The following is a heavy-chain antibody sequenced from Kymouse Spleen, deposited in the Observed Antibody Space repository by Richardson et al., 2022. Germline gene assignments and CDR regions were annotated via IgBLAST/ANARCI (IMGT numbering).Heavy chain of an antibody. D-gene: IGHD5-12*01. CDR2: INHSGST. CDR1: GGSFSGYY. CDR3: AGEGWLRSSFDY. J-gene: IGHJ4*02. Sequence: QVQLQQWGAGLLKPSETLSLTCAVYGGSFSGYYWSWIRQPPGKGLEWIGEINHSGSTNYNPSLKSRVTISVDTSKNQFSLKLSSVTAADTAVYYCAGEGWLRSSFDYWGQGTLVTVSS. V-gene: IGHV4-34*01.